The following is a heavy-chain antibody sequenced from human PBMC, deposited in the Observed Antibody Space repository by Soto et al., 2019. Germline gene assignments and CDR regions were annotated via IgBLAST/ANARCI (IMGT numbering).Heavy chain of an antibody. CDR1: GFTFSSYG. V-gene: IGHV3-30*18. D-gene: IGHD3-10*01. Sequence: QVQLVESGGGVVQPGRSLRLSCAASGFTFSSYGMHWVRQAPGKGLEWVAVISYDGSNKYYADSVKGRFTISRDNSKNTLYLQMNSLRAEDTAVYYCAKDSSPGRGGYYFDYWGQGTLVTVSS. CDR3: AKDSSPGRGGYYFDY. CDR2: ISYDGSNK. J-gene: IGHJ4*02.